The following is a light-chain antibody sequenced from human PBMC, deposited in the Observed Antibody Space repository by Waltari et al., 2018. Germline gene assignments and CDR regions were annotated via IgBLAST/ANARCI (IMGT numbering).Light chain of an antibody. V-gene: IGKV1-39*01. CDR2: ATS. J-gene: IGKJ1*01. CDR3: QQSYSTPPWT. Sequence: DIQMTQSPSSLSASVGDRVTITCRASQTISIYLNWYQQKPGKAPTLLIYATSSLQSGVTSRFSGSGSETDFTLTISSLQPEDFATYYCQQSYSTPPWTFGQGTKVEIK. CDR1: QTISIY.